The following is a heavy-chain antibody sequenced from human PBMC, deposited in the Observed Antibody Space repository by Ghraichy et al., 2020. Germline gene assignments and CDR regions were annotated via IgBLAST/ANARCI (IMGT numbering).Heavy chain of an antibody. CDR3: ARDLVGDGYKTFDY. D-gene: IGHD5-24*01. CDR1: GFTFSSYA. CDR2: ISYDGSNK. V-gene: IGHV3-30*04. J-gene: IGHJ4*02. Sequence: GGSLRLSCAASGFTFSSYAMHWVRQAPGKGLEWVAVISYDGSNKYYADSFKGRFTISRDNSKTTLYLQMNSLRAEDTAVYYCARDLVGDGYKTFDYWGQGTLVTVSS.